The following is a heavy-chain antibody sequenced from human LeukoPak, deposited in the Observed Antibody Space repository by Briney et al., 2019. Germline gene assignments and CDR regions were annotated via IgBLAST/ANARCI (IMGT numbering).Heavy chain of an antibody. Sequence: GGSLRLSCAASGFTFSSYGMHWVRQAPGKGLEWVAVIWYDGSNKYYADSVKGRFTISRDNSKNTLYLQMNSLRAEDTAVYYCAKDLVGYQLLSGDYWGQGTLVTVSS. V-gene: IGHV3-30*02. D-gene: IGHD2-2*01. CDR1: GFTFSSYG. CDR3: AKDLVGYQLLSGDY. CDR2: IWYDGSNK. J-gene: IGHJ4*02.